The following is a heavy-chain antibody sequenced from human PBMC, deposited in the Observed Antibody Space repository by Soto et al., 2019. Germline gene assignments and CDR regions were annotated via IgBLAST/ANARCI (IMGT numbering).Heavy chain of an antibody. V-gene: IGHV1-18*01. Sequence: ASVKVSCKASGYTFTSYGISWVRQAPGQGLEWMGWISAYNGNTNYAQKLQGRVTMTTDTSTSTAYMELRSLRSDDTAVYYCARDLVSWYEREPGSGDHDAFDIWGQGTMVTVSS. J-gene: IGHJ3*02. D-gene: IGHD6-13*01. CDR3: ARDLVSWYEREPGSGDHDAFDI. CDR1: GYTFTSYG. CDR2: ISAYNGNT.